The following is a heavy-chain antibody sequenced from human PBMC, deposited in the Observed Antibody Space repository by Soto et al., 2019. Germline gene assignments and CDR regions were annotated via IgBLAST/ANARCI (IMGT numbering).Heavy chain of an antibody. J-gene: IGHJ1*01. CDR3: ASSSGWLFFQH. D-gene: IGHD6-19*01. Sequence: PSETLSLTCTVSGGSISSYCWSWIRQPPGKGLEWIGYIYYSGSTNYNPSLKSQVTISVDTSKNQFSLKLSSVTAADTAVYYCASSSGWLFFQHWGQGTLVTVSS. CDR1: GGSISSYC. CDR2: IYYSGST. V-gene: IGHV4-59*01.